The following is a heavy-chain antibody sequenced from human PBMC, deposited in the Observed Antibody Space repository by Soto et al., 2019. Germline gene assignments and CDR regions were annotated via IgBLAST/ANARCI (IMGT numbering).Heavy chain of an antibody. CDR1: GYTFSTSG. CDR3: ARAGAAPYYYSGMDV. J-gene: IGHJ6*02. CDR2: ISTYNGDT. V-gene: IGHV1-18*01. Sequence: QVQLVQSGAEVRKPGASVKVSCKASGYTFSTSGMSWLRQAPGQGLEWMGGISTYNGDTNDAPKFEDRVSITSDTSTSTVYMELRSLRSDDTAVYYCARAGAAPYYYSGMDVWGQGTRVTVSS. D-gene: IGHD2-15*01.